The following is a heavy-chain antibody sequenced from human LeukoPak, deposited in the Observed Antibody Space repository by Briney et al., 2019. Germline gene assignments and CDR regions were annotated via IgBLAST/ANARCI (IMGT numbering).Heavy chain of an antibody. D-gene: IGHD3-10*01. J-gene: IGHJ5*02. CDR3: VFGYYYDSGSQYNWFDT. Sequence: GGSLRLSCAASGFTVSSNSMSWVRQAPGKGLEWVSVIYDGGSTYHTDSVKGRFSISRDNSKNTVYLQMNSLRAEDTAVYYCVFGYYYDSGSQYNWFDTWGQGTLVTVSS. CDR2: IYDGGST. CDR1: GFTVSSNS. V-gene: IGHV3-66*01.